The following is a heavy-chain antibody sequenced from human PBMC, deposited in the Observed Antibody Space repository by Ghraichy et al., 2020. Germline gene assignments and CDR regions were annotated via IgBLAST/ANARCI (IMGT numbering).Heavy chain of an antibody. CDR1: GFTFSDYY. D-gene: IGHD6-6*01. J-gene: IGHJ6*02. Sequence: GESLNISCAASGFTFSDYYMSWIRQAPGKGLEWVSYISSSSSYTNYADSVKGRFTISRDNAKNSLYLQMNSLRAEDTAVYYCARDRSSSHYYYGMDVWGQGTTVTVSS. CDR3: ARDRSSSHYYYGMDV. CDR2: ISSSSSYT. V-gene: IGHV3-11*06.